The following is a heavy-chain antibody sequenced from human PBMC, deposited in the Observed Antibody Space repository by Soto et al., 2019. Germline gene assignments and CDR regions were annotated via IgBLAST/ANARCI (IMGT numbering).Heavy chain of an antibody. CDR1: GFTFSNFW. CDR3: ASEPNDSTGYYPTYFDS. D-gene: IGHD3-22*01. CDR2: ISSDGSRT. Sequence: PGGSLRLSCAASGFTFSNFWMHWVRQGPGKGLVWVSRISSDGSRTSYADSVKGRFTISRDNAKNTLYLQMNSLRAEDTAVYYCASEPNDSTGYYPTYFDSWGQGALVTLSS. V-gene: IGHV3-74*01. J-gene: IGHJ4*02.